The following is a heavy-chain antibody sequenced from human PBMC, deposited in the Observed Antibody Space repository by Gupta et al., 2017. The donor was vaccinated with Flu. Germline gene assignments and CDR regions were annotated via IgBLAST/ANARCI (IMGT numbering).Heavy chain of an antibody. Sequence: QVQLVESGGGLVKPGGSLRLSCAASGFSFSDYYMSWIRQAPGKGLEWISYISTSGSDRYYRDSVKGRFTISRDNADNSLFLHLSSLRAEDSAVYYCVRQVVASGLFDYWGQGTLVTVSS. CDR1: GFSFSDYY. J-gene: IGHJ4*02. V-gene: IGHV3-11*01. CDR2: ISTSGSDR. D-gene: IGHD2-15*01. CDR3: VRQVVASGLFDY.